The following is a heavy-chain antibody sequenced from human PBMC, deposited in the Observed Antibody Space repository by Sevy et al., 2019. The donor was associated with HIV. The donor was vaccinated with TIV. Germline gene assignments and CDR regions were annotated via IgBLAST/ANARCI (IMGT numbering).Heavy chain of an antibody. V-gene: IGHV3-48*02. CDR3: ARGILDDYVWGSYRFPNFDY. CDR2: ISSTSNTI. CDR1: GFTFSSYS. J-gene: IGHJ4*02. Sequence: GGSLRLSCAASGFTFSSYSMNWVRRAPGKGLEWVSYISSTSNTIYYAGPVKGRFTISRDNAKTSLYLQMNSLRDEDTAVYYCARGILDDYVWGSYRFPNFDYWGQGTLVTVSS. D-gene: IGHD3-16*02.